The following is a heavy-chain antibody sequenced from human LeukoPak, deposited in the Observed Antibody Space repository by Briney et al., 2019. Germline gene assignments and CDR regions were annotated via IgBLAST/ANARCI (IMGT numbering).Heavy chain of an antibody. CDR3: ATGGVIITNFDC. CDR2: ISNSGRST. D-gene: IGHD3-10*01. V-gene: IGHV3-23*01. CDR1: GFTFSTFA. Sequence: GGSLRLSCAASGFTFSTFAMSWVRQAPGKGLEWISGISNSGRSTYYADSVEGRFTISRDNSKNTLYLQMNSLRAEGTAVCYCATGGVIITNFDCWGQGTLVTVSS. J-gene: IGHJ4*02.